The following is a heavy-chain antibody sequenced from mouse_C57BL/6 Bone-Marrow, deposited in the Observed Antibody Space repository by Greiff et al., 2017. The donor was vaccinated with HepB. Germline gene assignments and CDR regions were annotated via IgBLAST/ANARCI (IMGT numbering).Heavy chain of an antibody. Sequence: QVQLQQPGAELVRPGSSVKLSCKASGYTFTSYWMDWVKQRPGQGLEWIGNIYPSDSETQYNQKFKDKATLTVDKSSSTAYMQLSSLTSEDSAVYYCARTTVVAYWYFDVWGTGTTVTVSS. CDR2: IYPSDSET. CDR3: ARTTVVAYWYFDV. J-gene: IGHJ1*03. D-gene: IGHD1-1*01. CDR1: GYTFTSYW. V-gene: IGHV1-61*01.